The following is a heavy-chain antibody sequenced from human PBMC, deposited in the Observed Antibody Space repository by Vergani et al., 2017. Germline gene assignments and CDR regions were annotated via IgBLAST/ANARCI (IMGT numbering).Heavy chain of an antibody. J-gene: IGHJ6*02. D-gene: IGHD2-2*01. CDR3: ARDPDIVVVPAAPYYYYYYGMDV. CDR2: ISAYNGNT. Sequence: QVQLVQSGAEVKKPGASVKVSCKASGYTFTSYGISWVRQAPGQGLEGMGWISAYNGNTNYAQKLQGRVTMNTDTSTSTAYMELRSLRSDDTAVYYCARDPDIVVVPAAPYYYYYYGMDVWGQGTTVTVSS. CDR1: GYTFTSYG. V-gene: IGHV1-18*04.